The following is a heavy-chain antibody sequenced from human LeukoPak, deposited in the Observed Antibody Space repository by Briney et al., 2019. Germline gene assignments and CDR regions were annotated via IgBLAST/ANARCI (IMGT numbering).Heavy chain of an antibody. J-gene: IGHJ4*02. CDR2: ISYDGSNK. CDR1: GFTFSSYG. CDR3: AKDRYSGSYYGYFDY. V-gene: IGHV3-30*18. D-gene: IGHD1-26*01. Sequence: GGSLRLSCAASGFTFSSYGMHWVRQAPGKGLEWVAVISYDGSNKYYADPVKGRFTISRDNSKNTLYLQMNSLRAEDTAVYYCAKDRYSGSYYGYFDYWGQGTLVTVSS.